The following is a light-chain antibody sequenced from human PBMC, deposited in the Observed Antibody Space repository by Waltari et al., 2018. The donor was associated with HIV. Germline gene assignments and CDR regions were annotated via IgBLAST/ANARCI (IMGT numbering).Light chain of an antibody. CDR2: SNN. Sequence: QSVLAQPPSASGTPGQRVTISCSGSTSNLGGNTVSRYQQPPGTAPKLLIYSNNQRPSGVPDRFSGSTSGTSASLVISGLQSEDEADYYCAAWDDSLKGGAFGPGTKVTVL. CDR3: AAWDDSLKGGA. J-gene: IGLJ1*01. V-gene: IGLV1-44*01. CDR1: TSNLGGNT.